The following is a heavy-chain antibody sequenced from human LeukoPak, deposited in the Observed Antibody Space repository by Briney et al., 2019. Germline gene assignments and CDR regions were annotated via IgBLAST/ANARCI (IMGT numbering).Heavy chain of an antibody. V-gene: IGHV3-48*03. CDR2: ISWDGGST. CDR1: GFTFSSYE. CDR3: ARDGSLSPTDV. J-gene: IGHJ6*04. Sequence: GGSLRLSCAASGFTFSSYEMNWVRQAPGKGLEWVSLISWDGGSTYYADSVKGRFTISRDNAKNSLYLQMNSLRAEDTAVYYCARDGSLSPTDVWGKGTTVTVSS. D-gene: IGHD3-16*01.